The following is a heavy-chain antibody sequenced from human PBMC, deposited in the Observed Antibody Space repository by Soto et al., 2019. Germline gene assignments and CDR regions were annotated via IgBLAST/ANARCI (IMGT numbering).Heavy chain of an antibody. V-gene: IGHV4-59*01. Sequence: QVQLQESGPGLVKPSETLSLTCTVSGGSISSYYWSWIRQPPGKGLEWIGYIYYSGSTNYNPSLXXXXXXXXXXXXXXXXXXXXXXTXAXXXXXXXARSDGRYWGQGTLVTVSS. J-gene: IGHJ4*02. CDR1: GGSISSYY. CDR2: IYYSGST. CDR3: ARSDGRY.